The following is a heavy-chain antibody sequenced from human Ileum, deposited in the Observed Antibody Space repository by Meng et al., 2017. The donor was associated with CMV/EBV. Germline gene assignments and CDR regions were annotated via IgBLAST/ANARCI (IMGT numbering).Heavy chain of an antibody. CDR2: INHGGSS. CDR1: GGSFSEYH. Sequence: GQLQQWGAGLLKPSETLSLMCAVYGGSFSEYHWSWIRQPPGKGLEWIGEINHGGSSNYNPSLKSRVTISVDRSRNQVSLKLTSVTAADTAVYYCARASPQRRFLSYWGQGTLVTVSS. J-gene: IGHJ4*02. V-gene: IGHV4-34*01. D-gene: IGHD3-3*01. CDR3: ARASPQRRFLSY.